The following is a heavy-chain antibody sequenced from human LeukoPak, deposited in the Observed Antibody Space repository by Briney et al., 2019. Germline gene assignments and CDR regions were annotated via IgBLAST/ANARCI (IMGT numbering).Heavy chain of an antibody. Sequence: SEALSLTCTVSGGSISSGGYYWSWIRQHPGKGLEWIGYIYYSGSTYYNPSLKSRVTISVDTSKNQFSLKLSSVTAADTAVYYCARGHGSGSYEEEGNWFDPWGQGTLVTVSS. D-gene: IGHD3-10*01. CDR3: ARGHGSGSYEEEGNWFDP. CDR1: GGSISSGGYY. V-gene: IGHV4-31*03. CDR2: IYYSGST. J-gene: IGHJ5*02.